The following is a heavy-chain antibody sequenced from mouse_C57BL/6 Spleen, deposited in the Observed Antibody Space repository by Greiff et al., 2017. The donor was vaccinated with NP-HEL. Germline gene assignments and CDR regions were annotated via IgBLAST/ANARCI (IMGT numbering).Heavy chain of an antibody. J-gene: IGHJ1*03. CDR1: GFTFNTYA. Sequence: EVQLVESGGGLVQPKGSLKLSCAASGFTFNTYAMHWVRQAPGKGLEWVARIRSKSSNYATYYADSVKDRFTISRDDSQSMLYLQMNNLKTEDTAMYYGVRDTSSHYYFYWYFDVGGTGTTVTVSS. D-gene: IGHD2-1*01. CDR3: VRDTSSHYYFYWYFDV. CDR2: IRSKSSNYAT. V-gene: IGHV10-3*01.